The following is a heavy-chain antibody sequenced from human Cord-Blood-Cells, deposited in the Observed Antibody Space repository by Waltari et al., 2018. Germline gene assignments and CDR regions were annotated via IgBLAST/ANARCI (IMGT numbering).Heavy chain of an antibody. Sequence: QVQLQQWGAGLLKPSETLSLTCAVYGGSFSGYYWSWIRQPPGKGLEWIGEINHSGSTNYNPSLKSGVTISVDTSKNQFSLKLSSVTAADTAVYYCARVVYCSGGSCYSGWFDPWGQGTLVTVSS. CDR3: ARVVYCSGGSCYSGWFDP. D-gene: IGHD2-15*01. CDR2: INHSGST. J-gene: IGHJ5*02. CDR1: GGSFSGYY. V-gene: IGHV4-34*01.